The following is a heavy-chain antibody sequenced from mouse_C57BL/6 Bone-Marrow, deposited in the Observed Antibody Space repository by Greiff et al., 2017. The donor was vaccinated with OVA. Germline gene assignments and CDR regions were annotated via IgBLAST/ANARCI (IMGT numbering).Heavy chain of an antibody. J-gene: IGHJ3*01. Sequence: QVQLQQPGAALVKPGASVKMSCKASGYTFPSYWLPWVKQRPGQGLEWIGDISPGSGSTNYNEKFKSKATLTVDTSSSTAYMQLSSLPSEDSAVYYCARNYGYDGFAYWGQGTLVTVSA. CDR3: ARNYGYDGFAY. D-gene: IGHD2-2*01. V-gene: IGHV1-55*01. CDR2: ISPGSGST. CDR1: GYTFPSYW.